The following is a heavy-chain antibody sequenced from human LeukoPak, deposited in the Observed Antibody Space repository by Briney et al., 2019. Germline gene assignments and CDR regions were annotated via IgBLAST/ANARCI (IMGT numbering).Heavy chain of an antibody. V-gene: IGHV5-51*01. CDR3: ARHSGVGILRIVDP. D-gene: IGHD2-8*01. CDR2: IYPGDSST. CDR1: GYTFSNFW. J-gene: IGHJ5*02. Sequence: GESLKISCKGSGYTFSNFWIGWVRQMPGKGLEWMGIIYPGDSSTKYSPSFQGRVAISTDASINTAFLQVNNLEASDTAIYYCARHSGVGILRIVDPWGQGTPVTGSS.